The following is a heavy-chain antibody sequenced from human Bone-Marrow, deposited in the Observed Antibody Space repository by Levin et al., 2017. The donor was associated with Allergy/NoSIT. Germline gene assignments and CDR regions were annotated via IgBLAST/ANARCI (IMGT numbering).Heavy chain of an antibody. CDR2: IYWDDGK. CDR1: GFSLRTSGLG. CDR3: AHSQPERYHGDEIEYYFDY. D-gene: IGHD2/OR15-2a*01. J-gene: IGHJ4*02. V-gene: IGHV2-5*02. Sequence: ESGPTLVKPTQTLTLTCTFSGFSLRTSGLGVAWIRQPPGKALEWLALIYWDDGKRYSPSLKDRLTITKDTSRNQVVLVINNMDPVDTATYFCAHSQPERYHGDEIEYYFDYWGRGTPVTVSS.